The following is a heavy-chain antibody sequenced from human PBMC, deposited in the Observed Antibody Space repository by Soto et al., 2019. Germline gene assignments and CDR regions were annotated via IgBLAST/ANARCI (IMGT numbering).Heavy chain of an antibody. CDR2: FPSGGRST. Sequence: GGSLRLSCAVSGFTFSSYGMSWVRQAPGKGLEWVSTFPSGGRSTYYPDSVKGRFTISRDNSKNILYLQMNSLRAEDTAVYYCAKDLGTSGWYFDYWGQGTLVTVSS. CDR1: GFTFSSYG. CDR3: AKDLGTSGWYFDY. V-gene: IGHV3-23*01. D-gene: IGHD6-19*01. J-gene: IGHJ4*02.